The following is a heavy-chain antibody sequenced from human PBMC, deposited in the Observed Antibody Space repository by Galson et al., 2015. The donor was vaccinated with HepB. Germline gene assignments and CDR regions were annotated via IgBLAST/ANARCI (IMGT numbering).Heavy chain of an antibody. CDR2: ISSSSSYI. J-gene: IGHJ4*02. CDR3: ARDVTTVTTGLLDY. CDR1: GFTFSSYG. V-gene: IGHV3-21*01. D-gene: IGHD4-11*01. Sequence: SLRLSCAASGFTFSSYGMHWVRQAPGKGLEWVSSISSSSSYIYYADSVKGRFTISRDNAKNSLYLQMNSLRAEDTAVYYCARDVTTVTTGLLDYWGQGTLVTVSS.